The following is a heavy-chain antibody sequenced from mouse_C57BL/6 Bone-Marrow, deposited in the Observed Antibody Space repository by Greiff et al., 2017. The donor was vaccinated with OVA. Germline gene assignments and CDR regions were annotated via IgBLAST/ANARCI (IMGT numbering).Heavy chain of an antibody. CDR3: TTRDEGGHYYAMDY. CDR1: GFNIKDDY. V-gene: IGHV14-4*01. CDR2: LDPENGDT. Sequence: EVQLQQSGAELVRPGASVKLSCTASGFNIKDDYMHWVKQRPEQGLEWIGWLDPENGDTEYASKFQGKATLTADPPSNTAYLQLSSLTSEDTAVYYCTTRDEGGHYYAMDYWGHGTSVTVSS. J-gene: IGHJ4*01.